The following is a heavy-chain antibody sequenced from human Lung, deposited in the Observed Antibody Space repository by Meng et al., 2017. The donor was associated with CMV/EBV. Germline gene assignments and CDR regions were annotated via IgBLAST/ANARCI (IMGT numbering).Heavy chain of an antibody. Sequence: ASLXIFXNVAGYNIIELSMQWVRQAPGKGLEWMGGFDPEDGETIFAQKFQGGVRLTEDTSTNTAYMELRSLRSADTAVYYCVTDDLCSGGDYSVGYWGQGXLVTVSS. V-gene: IGHV1-24*01. J-gene: IGHJ4*02. CDR3: VTDDLCSGGDYSVGY. D-gene: IGHD2-15*01. CDR2: FDPEDGET. CDR1: GYNIIELS.